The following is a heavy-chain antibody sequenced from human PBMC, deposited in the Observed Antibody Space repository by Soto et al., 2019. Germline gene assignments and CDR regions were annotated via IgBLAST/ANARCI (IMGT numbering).Heavy chain of an antibody. CDR1: GSTFSSYA. CDR2: IIPIFGTA. Sequence: QVQLVQSGAEVKKPGSSVKVSCKASGSTFSSYAISWVRQAPGQGLEWMGGIIPIFGTANYAQKFQGRVTITADESTSTAYMELSSLRSEDTVVYYCARTRRGYGSGSYCFDYWGQGTLVTVSS. V-gene: IGHV1-69*01. CDR3: ARTRRGYGSGSYCFDY. D-gene: IGHD3-10*01. J-gene: IGHJ4*02.